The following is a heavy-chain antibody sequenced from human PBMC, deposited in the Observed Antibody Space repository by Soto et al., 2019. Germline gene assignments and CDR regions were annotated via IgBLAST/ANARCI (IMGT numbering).Heavy chain of an antibody. D-gene: IGHD4-4*01. V-gene: IGHV3-23*01. J-gene: IGHJ6*03. Sequence: PGGSLRLSCAASGFTFSSYAMSWVRQAPGKGLEWVSAISGSGGSTYYADSVKGRFTISRDNSKNTLYLQMNSLRAEDTAVYYCAKRIRLRSPERTTVTEIYYYYYMDVWGKGTTVTVSS. CDR3: AKRIRLRSPERTTVTEIYYYYYMDV. CDR2: ISGSGGST. CDR1: GFTFSSYA.